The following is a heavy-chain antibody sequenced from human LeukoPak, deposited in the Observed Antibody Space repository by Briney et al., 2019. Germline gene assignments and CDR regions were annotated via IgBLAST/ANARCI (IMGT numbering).Heavy chain of an antibody. V-gene: IGHV4-30-4*01. CDR1: GGSISSGDYY. CDR2: MYYSGST. CDR3: ARGGWYDILTGYYKWFDP. D-gene: IGHD3-9*01. J-gene: IGHJ5*02. Sequence: SETLSLTCTVSGGSISSGDYYWSWIRQPPGKGLEWIAYMYYSGSTNYNPSLKSRVTISVDTSKNQFSLKLSSVTAADTAVYYCARGGWYDILTGYYKWFDPWGQGTLVTVSS.